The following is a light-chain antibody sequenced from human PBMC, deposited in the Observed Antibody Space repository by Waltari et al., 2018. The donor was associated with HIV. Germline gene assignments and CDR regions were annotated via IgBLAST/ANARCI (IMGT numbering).Light chain of an antibody. CDR3: EQYGSSPYT. CDR2: GAS. CDR1: QSVNDGY. V-gene: IGKV3-20*01. J-gene: IGKJ2*01. Sequence: EIVLTQSPGTLSLSPAATAPLSCRASQSVNDGYCAWYQQKPGQAHRLIINGASTRATGIPDRFSGSGSGTDFTFTISRLEPEDFAVYYCEQYGSSPYTFGKGTNLEIK.